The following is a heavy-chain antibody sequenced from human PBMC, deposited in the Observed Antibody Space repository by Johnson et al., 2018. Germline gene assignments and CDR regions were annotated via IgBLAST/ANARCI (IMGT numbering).Heavy chain of an antibody. V-gene: IGHV3-53*01. J-gene: IGHJ6*02. CDR2: IYSGGST. Sequence: ASGFTFSSDAMHWVRQAPGKGLEWVAVIYSGGSTYYADSVKGRFTISRDNSKNTLYLQMNSLRAEDTAVYYCARDRAGSQPYYYYGMDVWGQGTTVTVSS. CDR1: GFTFSSDA. CDR3: ARDRAGSQPYYYYGMDV. D-gene: IGHD5-24*01.